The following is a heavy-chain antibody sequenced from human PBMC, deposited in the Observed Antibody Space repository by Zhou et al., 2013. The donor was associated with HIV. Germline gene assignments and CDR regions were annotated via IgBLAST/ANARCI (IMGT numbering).Heavy chain of an antibody. V-gene: IGHV1-18*04. D-gene: IGHD2-2*02. CDR2: ISAYNGNT. Sequence: QIQLVQSGPEVKKPGASVKVSCKPLGYTFSNYGVAWLRQAPGQGLEWMGWISAYNGNTMYAQKFQDRLTLTTDTATQTAYMDLRSLRSDDTAVYYCARDVPPLLLYCGTTWGQGTLVTVSS. J-gene: IGHJ4*02. CDR3: ARDVPPLLLYCGTT. CDR1: GYTFSNYG.